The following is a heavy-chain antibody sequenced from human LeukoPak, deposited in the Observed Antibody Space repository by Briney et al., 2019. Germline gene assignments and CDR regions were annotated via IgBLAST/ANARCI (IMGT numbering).Heavy chain of an antibody. CDR1: GGSISSSSYY. J-gene: IGHJ4*02. CDR2: IYYSGST. V-gene: IGHV4-39*07. Sequence: SETLSLTCTVSGGSISSSSYYWGWIRQPPGKGLEWIGSIYYSGSTYYNPSLKSRVTISVDTSKNQFSLKLSSVTAADTAVYYCARDIKSTYSYGYYFDYWGQGTLVTVSS. CDR3: ARDIKSTYSYGYYFDY. D-gene: IGHD5-18*01.